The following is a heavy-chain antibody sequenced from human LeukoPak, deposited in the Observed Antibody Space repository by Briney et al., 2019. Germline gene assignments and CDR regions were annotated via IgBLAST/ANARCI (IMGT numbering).Heavy chain of an antibody. J-gene: IGHJ4*02. Sequence: PGGSLRLSCAASGFTLSSYEMHWVRQAPGKGLVWVSRINSDGSRTGYADSVKGRFTISRDNAKNMLYLQMNSLRTEDTAIYYCARELPREVTLDYWGQGTLVTVSS. CDR1: GFTLSSYE. D-gene: IGHD2-21*02. CDR2: INSDGSRT. V-gene: IGHV3-74*01. CDR3: ARELPREVTLDY.